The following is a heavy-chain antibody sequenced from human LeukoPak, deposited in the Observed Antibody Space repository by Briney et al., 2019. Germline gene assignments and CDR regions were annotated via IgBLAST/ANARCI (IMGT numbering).Heavy chain of an antibody. CDR1: GGSISSGGYS. CDR2: IYHSGST. D-gene: IGHD2-15*01. J-gene: IGHJ3*02. CDR3: ASHDKYQLSGGSSDAFDI. V-gene: IGHV4-30-2*02. Sequence: PSETLSLTCAVSGGSISSGGYSWSWIRQPPGKGLEWIGYIYHSGSTYYNPSLKSRVTISVDTSKNQFSLKLSSVTAADTAVYYCASHDKYQLSGGSSDAFDIWGQGTMVTVSS.